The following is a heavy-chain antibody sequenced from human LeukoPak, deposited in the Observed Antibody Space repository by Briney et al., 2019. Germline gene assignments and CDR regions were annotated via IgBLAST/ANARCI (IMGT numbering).Heavy chain of an antibody. V-gene: IGHV4-34*01. CDR1: GVSFSDYY. CDR3: ARGTGGY. J-gene: IGHJ4*02. D-gene: IGHD1-14*01. Sequence: SETLSLTCAVYGVSFSDYYWNWIRQPPGKGLEWIGEISHSGSTNYNPSLKSRVTISIDTSKNQFSLKLRSVTAADTAVYYCARGTGGYWGQGTLVTVSS. CDR2: ISHSGST.